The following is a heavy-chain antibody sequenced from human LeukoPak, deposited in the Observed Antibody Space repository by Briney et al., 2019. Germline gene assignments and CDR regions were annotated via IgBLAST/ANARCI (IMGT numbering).Heavy chain of an antibody. Sequence: GGSLRLSCAAYGFTFSDCGMHWVRQAPGKGLEWVAFIRYDGSNKYYADSVKGRFTISRDNSKNTLYLQMNSLRAEDTAVYYCARDPYRDAPDYFDYWGQGTLVTVSS. CDR2: IRYDGSNK. CDR3: ARDPYRDAPDYFDY. CDR1: GFTFSDCG. V-gene: IGHV3-30*02. J-gene: IGHJ4*02.